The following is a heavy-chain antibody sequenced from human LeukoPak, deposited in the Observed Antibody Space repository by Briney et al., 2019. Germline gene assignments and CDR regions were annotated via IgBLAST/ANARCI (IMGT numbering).Heavy chain of an antibody. CDR1: GVSISSYY. CDR2: INHSGST. D-gene: IGHD6-13*01. Sequence: SETLSLTCTVSGVSISSYYWSWIRQPPGKGLEWIGEINHSGSTNYNPSLKSRVTISVDTSKNQFSLKLSSVTAADTAVYYCARGSSSSWYEGSEDWGQGTLVTVSS. V-gene: IGHV4-34*01. CDR3: ARGSSSSWYEGSED. J-gene: IGHJ4*02.